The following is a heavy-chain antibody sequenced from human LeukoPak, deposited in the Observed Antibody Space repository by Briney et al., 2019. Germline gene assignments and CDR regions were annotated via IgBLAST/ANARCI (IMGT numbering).Heavy chain of an antibody. Sequence: ASVKVSCKASGYTFTGYYMHWVRQAPGQGLEWMGWINPNSGGTNHAQKFQGRVTMTRDTSISTAYMELSRLRSDDTAVYYCARVSFSYYYDSSAEYYFDYWGQGTLVTVSS. CDR1: GYTFTGYY. D-gene: IGHD3-22*01. V-gene: IGHV1-2*02. CDR3: ARVSFSYYYDSSAEYYFDY. J-gene: IGHJ4*02. CDR2: INPNSGGT.